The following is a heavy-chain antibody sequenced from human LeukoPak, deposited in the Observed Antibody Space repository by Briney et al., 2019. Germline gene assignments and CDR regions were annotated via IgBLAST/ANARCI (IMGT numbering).Heavy chain of an antibody. J-gene: IGHJ5*02. Sequence: GGSLRLSCVASGFTFSSYEMNWVRQGPGKGLEWLSYINSGGSSIHYADSVKGRFTISRDNARNSLYLQMNSLRAEDTGIYYCARERSGWYKWFDPWGQGALVTVSS. CDR3: ARERSGWYKWFDP. CDR1: GFTFSSYE. CDR2: INSGGSSI. D-gene: IGHD6-19*01. V-gene: IGHV3-48*03.